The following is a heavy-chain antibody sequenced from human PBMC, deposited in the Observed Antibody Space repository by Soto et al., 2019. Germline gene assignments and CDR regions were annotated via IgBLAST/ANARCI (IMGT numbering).Heavy chain of an antibody. V-gene: IGHV3-30*18. J-gene: IGHJ6*02. CDR3: AKDPYSNSYYYYGMDV. D-gene: IGHD4-4*01. Sequence: GGSLRLSCAASGLTFSSYGMHWVRLAPGKGLEWVAVISYDGSNKYYADSVKGRFTISRDNSKNTLYLQMNSLRAEDTAVYYCAKDPYSNSYYYYGMDVWGQGTTVTVSS. CDR1: GLTFSSYG. CDR2: ISYDGSNK.